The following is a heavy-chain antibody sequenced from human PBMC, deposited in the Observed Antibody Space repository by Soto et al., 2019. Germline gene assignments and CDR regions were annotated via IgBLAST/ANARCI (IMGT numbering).Heavy chain of an antibody. D-gene: IGHD4-17*01. CDR1: GGTFSSYA. J-gene: IGHJ1*01. CDR3: ARDQATVTTVEYFQH. CDR2: IIPIFGTA. Sequence: GASVKVSCKASGGTFSSYAISWVRQAPGQGLEWMGGIIPIFGTANYAQKFQGRVTITADESTSTAYMELSSLRSEDTAVYYCARDQATVTTVEYFQHWGQGTLVTVSS. V-gene: IGHV1-69*13.